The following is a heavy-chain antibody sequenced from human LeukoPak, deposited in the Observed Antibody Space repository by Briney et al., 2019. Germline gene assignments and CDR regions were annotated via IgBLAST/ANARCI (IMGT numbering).Heavy chain of an antibody. J-gene: IGHJ6*03. CDR1: GFTFSSYW. D-gene: IGHD3-16*02. CDR2: TGGSGSGTTM. V-gene: IGHV3-11*04. CDR3: ARGDYVWGSYRLYYMDV. Sequence: GGSLRLSCAASGFTFSSYWMSWIRQAPGKGLEWVSYTGGSGSGTTMYYADSVKGRFTISRDNAKNSLFLHMNRLRVEDTAVYYCARGDYVWGSYRLYYMDVWGKGTTVTVS.